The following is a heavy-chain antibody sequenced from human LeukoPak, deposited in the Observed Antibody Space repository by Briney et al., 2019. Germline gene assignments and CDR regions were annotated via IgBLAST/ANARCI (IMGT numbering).Heavy chain of an antibody. J-gene: IGHJ4*02. D-gene: IGHD3-16*01. CDR3: AKGRGSSTYTFDY. Sequence: GGSLRLSCAASGFTFSNYPMAWVRQAPGKGLEWVSLISNSGGSTYYADSVKGRFTISRDNSKNTVDLQMNSLRVEDTAVYYCAKGRGSSTYTFDYWGQGTLVTVPS. CDR1: GFTFSNYP. V-gene: IGHV3-23*01. CDR2: ISNSGGST.